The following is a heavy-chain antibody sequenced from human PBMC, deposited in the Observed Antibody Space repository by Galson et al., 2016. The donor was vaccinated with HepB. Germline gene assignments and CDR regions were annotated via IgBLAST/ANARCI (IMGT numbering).Heavy chain of an antibody. J-gene: IGHJ4*02. CDR2: IYGGGTT. D-gene: IGHD7-27*01. Sequence: SLRLSCAASGFSVNNNYMTWVRQAPGKGLEWVSVIYGGGTTYFADSVKGRFTMSIDTSKNTLYLQMNSLRAEDTAVYYCASHGRSPSGLLGATEGLDYWGLGTLVTVSS. CDR3: ASHGRSPSGLLGATEGLDY. CDR1: GFSVNNNY. V-gene: IGHV3-53*01.